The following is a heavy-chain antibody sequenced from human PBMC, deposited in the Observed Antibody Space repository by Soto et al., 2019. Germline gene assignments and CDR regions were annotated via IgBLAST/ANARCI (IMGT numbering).Heavy chain of an antibody. Sequence: GASVKVSCKVSGGTFRTYAVSWVRQAPGQGPEWMGGIIGIFGTAKYAQRFQGRLTITADESTSTAHMELSSLTSDDTAVYYCAGDGSLFDPWGQGTLVTVSS. CDR2: IIGIFGTA. CDR1: GGTFRTYA. J-gene: IGHJ5*02. CDR3: AGDGSLFDP. V-gene: IGHV1-69*13. D-gene: IGHD3-16*02.